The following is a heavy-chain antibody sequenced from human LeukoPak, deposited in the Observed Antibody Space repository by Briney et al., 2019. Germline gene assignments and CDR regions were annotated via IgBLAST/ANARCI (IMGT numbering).Heavy chain of an antibody. D-gene: IGHD3-22*01. CDR3: AKPDSSGFYLSIRFDF. V-gene: IGHV3-23*01. J-gene: IGHJ4*02. CDR2: MTGSGDFT. CDR1: GFTFSSYA. Sequence: GGSLRLSCTTSGFTFSSYAMSWVRQAPGKGLEWVSTMTGSGDFTYYADSVKGRFTVSRDNSKNTLYLHMSGLRAEDTAIYYCAKPDSSGFYLSIRFDFWGQGTLVTVSS.